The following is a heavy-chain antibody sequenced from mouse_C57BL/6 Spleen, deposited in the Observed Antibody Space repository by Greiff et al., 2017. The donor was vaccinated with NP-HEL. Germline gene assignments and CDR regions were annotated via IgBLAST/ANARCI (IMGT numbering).Heavy chain of an antibody. CDR2: ISYSGSP. CDR1: GYSITSGYD. D-gene: IGHD1-1*02. J-gene: IGHJ2*01. Sequence: EVQLKESGPGMVKPSQSLSLTCTVTGYSITSGYDWHWIRHFPGNKLEWMGYISYSGSPNYNPSLKSRISITHDTSKNHFFLKLNSVTTEDTATYYCARGNYGYYFDYWGQGTTLTVSS. CDR3: ARGNYGYYFDY. V-gene: IGHV3-1*01.